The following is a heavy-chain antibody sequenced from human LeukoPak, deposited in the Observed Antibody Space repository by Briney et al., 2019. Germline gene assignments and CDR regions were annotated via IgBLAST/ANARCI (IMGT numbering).Heavy chain of an antibody. CDR1: GFTFSSHG. CDR2: IRYDGSNK. V-gene: IGHV3-30*02. Sequence: GGSLRLSCAASGFTFSSHGMHWVRQAPGKGLEWVAFIRYDGSNKYYADSVKGRFTISRDNSKNTLYLQMNSLRAEDTAVYYCATSFLGEDAFDIWGQGTMVTVSS. J-gene: IGHJ3*02. CDR3: ATSFLGEDAFDI. D-gene: IGHD3-10*01.